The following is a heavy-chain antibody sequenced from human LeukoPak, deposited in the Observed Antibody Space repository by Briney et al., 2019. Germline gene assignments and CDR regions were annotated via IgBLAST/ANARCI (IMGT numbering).Heavy chain of an antibody. J-gene: IGHJ4*02. CDR3: ARTRVYCFDY. V-gene: IGHV3-33*01. Sequence: PGRSLRLSCAASGFTFSSYGMHWVRQAPGKGLEWVAVVWYDGSNRYYADSVKGRFTISRDNSKNTLYLQMNSLRAEDTAVYYCARTRVYCFDYWGQGTLVTVSS. D-gene: IGHD2-15*01. CDR1: GFTFSSYG. CDR2: VWYDGSNR.